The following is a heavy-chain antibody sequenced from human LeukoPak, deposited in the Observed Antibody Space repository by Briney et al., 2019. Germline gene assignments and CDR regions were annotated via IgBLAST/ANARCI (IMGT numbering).Heavy chain of an antibody. J-gene: IGHJ2*01. CDR2: ISGSGGST. CDR3: AKDVFPVYESSGFSAFPGR. V-gene: IGHV3-23*01. D-gene: IGHD3-22*01. Sequence: PGGSLRLSCAASGFTFSSYAMTWVRQAPGKGLEWVSAISGSGGSTYYADSVKGRFTISRDNSRKTLYLQIHSLRAEDTAIYYCAKDVFPVYESSGFSAFPGRWGRGTPVTVSS. CDR1: GFTFSSYA.